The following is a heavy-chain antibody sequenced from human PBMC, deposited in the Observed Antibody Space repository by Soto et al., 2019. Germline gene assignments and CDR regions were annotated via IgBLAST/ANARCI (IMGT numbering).Heavy chain of an antibody. CDR1: GGSVSSGIYY. CDR2: IYYSGIT. D-gene: IGHD1-26*01. J-gene: IGHJ6*02. CDR3: AREGRELFHYYYGMDV. V-gene: IGHV4-61*01. Sequence: KPSETLSLTCTVSGGSVSSGIYYWSWIRQPPGKGLEWIGYIYYSGITNYDPSLKSRVTISVDTSKNQFSLKLSSVTAADTAVYYCAREGRELFHYYYGMDVWGQGTTVTV.